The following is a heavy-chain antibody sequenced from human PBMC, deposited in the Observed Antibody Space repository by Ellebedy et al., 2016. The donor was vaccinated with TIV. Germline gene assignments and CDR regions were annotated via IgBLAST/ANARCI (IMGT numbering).Heavy chain of an antibody. J-gene: IGHJ4*02. D-gene: IGHD5-24*01. CDR3: TRDSGVAIMRYFDY. CDR1: GFTFSNYG. CDR2: ISYDASYK. V-gene: IGHV3-33*05. Sequence: PGGSLRLSCTVYGFTFSNYGLHWVRQAPGKGLEWMAVISYDASYKYSPDSVKGRFTISRDKSKNTLWLQMNSLRAEDTAVYYCTRDSGVAIMRYFDYWGQGTLVTVSS.